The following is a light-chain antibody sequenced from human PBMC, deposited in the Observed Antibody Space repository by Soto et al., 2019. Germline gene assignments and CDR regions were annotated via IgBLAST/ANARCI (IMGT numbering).Light chain of an antibody. J-gene: IGKJ4*01. CDR1: QSISEF. Sequence: DIQMTQSPSTLSASVGDRITIACRASQSISEFLAWYQRKPGKAPELLIYDASNLETGVPSRFSGSGSGTEFTLTITSLQPDDFASYYCQQYSDYPLTVGGGTRVEIK. V-gene: IGKV1-5*01. CDR2: DAS. CDR3: QQYSDYPLT.